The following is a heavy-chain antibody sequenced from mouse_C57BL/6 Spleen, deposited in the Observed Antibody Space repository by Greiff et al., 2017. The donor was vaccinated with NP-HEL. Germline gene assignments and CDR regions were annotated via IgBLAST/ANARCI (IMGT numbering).Heavy chain of an antibody. J-gene: IGHJ4*01. CDR3: ARAYYGSFYAMDY. D-gene: IGHD1-1*01. CDR1: GFTFSDYG. Sequence: EVMLVESGGGLVKPGGSLKLSCAASGFTFSDYGMHWVRQAPEKGLEWVAYISSGSSTIYYADTVKGRVTISRDNAKNTLFLQMTSLRSEDTAMYYCARAYYGSFYAMDYWGQGTSVTVSS. CDR2: ISSGSSTI. V-gene: IGHV5-17*01.